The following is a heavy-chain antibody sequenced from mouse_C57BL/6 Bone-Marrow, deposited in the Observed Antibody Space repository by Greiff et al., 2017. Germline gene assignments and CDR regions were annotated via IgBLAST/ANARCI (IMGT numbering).Heavy chain of an antibody. D-gene: IGHD2-5*01. J-gene: IGHJ1*03. CDR2: IHPNSGST. Sequence: QVQLQQPGAELVKPGASVKLSCKASGYTFTSYWMHWVKQRPGQGLEWIGMIHPNSGSTNYNEKFKSKATLTVDKSSSTAYMQLSSLTSEDSAVYYCARLDSNYVDWYFDFWGTGTTVTVSS. CDR1: GYTFTSYW. CDR3: ARLDSNYVDWYFDF. V-gene: IGHV1-64*01.